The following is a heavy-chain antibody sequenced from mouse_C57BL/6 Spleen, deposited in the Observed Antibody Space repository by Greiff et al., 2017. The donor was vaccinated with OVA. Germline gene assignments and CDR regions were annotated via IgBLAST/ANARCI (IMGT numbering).Heavy chain of an antibody. CDR3: ARDYYGSGAY. V-gene: IGHV1-72*01. CDR2: IDPNSGGT. D-gene: IGHD1-1*01. J-gene: IGHJ3*01. Sequence: VQLQQPGAELVKPGASVKLSCKASGFTFTNYWMHWVKQTPGRGLEWIGWIDPNSGGTKYDEKVKSKATLTVDKPSSTAYMHLSSLTSEDSAVYYCARDYYGSGAYWGQGTLVTVSA. CDR1: GFTFTNYW.